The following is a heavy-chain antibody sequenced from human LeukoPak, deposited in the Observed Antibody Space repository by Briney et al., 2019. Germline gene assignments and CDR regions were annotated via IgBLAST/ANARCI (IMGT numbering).Heavy chain of an antibody. CDR3: ARDCSRTFSDAFDI. J-gene: IGHJ3*02. CDR2: IYYSGST. Sequence: PSETLSLTCTVSGGSISSYYWSWIRQPPGKGLEWIGYIYYSGSTNYNPSLKSRVTISVDTSKNQFSLKLSSVTAADTAVYYCARDCSRTFSDAFDIWGRGTVLTVSS. V-gene: IGHV4-59*01. D-gene: IGHD2-2*01. CDR1: GGSISSYY.